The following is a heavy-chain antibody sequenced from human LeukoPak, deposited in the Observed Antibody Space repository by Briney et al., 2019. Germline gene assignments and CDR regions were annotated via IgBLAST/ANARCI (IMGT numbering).Heavy chain of an antibody. J-gene: IGHJ5*02. CDR3: ARVSGGYSSRHHSYWFDP. CDR2: IYHSGST. D-gene: IGHD5-18*01. V-gene: IGHV4-4*02. CDR1: GGSNSSSYW. Sequence: SATLALTCAVSGGSNSSSYWWSWGSQPPGKGLEWIGEIYHSGSTNCNPFLKRRVTISGDKSKSQSSLKLSSVTAADTAVYYCARVSGGYSSRHHSYWFDPCGQGTLVTVSS.